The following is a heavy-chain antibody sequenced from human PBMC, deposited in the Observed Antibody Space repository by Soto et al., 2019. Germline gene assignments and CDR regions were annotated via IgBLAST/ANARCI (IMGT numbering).Heavy chain of an antibody. CDR1: GFTFSNAW. D-gene: IGHD2-2*01. V-gene: IGHV3-15*07. CDR2: IKSKTDGGTT. J-gene: IGHJ6*02. Sequence: GGSLRLSCAASGFTFSNAWMNWVRQAPGKGLEWVGRIKSKTDGGTTDYAAPVKGRFTISRDDSKNTLYLQMNSLKTEDTAVYYCTTVTCSSTSCYAPYYYYGMDVWGQGTTVTVSS. CDR3: TTVTCSSTSCYAPYYYYGMDV.